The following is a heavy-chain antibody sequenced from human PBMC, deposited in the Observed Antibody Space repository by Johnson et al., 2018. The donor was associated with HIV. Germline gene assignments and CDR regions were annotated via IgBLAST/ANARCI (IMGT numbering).Heavy chain of an antibody. CDR3: AKAHGFGEFMIAFDI. D-gene: IGHD3-10*01. V-gene: IGHV3-38-3*01. CDR2: ISGGST. Sequence: VQLVESGGGVVQPGRSLRLSCAASGFTFSSYAMHWVRQAPGKGLEWVSSISGGSTYYADSRKGRFTISRDNSKNTLHLQMNSLRAEDTAVYYCAKAHGFGEFMIAFDIWGQGTMVTVSS. CDR1: GFTFSSYA. J-gene: IGHJ3*02.